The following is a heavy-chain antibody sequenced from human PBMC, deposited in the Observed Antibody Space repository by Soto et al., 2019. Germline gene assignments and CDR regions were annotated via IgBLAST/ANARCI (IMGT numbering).Heavy chain of an antibody. CDR3: AKDKQSLYYYDSSGYYYGAFDI. Sequence: GGSLRLSCAASGFTFDDYTMHWVRQAPGKGLEWVSLISWDGGSTYYADSVKGRFTISRDNSKNSLYLQMNSLRTEDTALYYCAKDKQSLYYYDSSGYYYGAFDIWGQGTMVTVSS. CDR2: ISWDGGST. J-gene: IGHJ3*02. V-gene: IGHV3-43*01. D-gene: IGHD3-22*01. CDR1: GFTFDDYT.